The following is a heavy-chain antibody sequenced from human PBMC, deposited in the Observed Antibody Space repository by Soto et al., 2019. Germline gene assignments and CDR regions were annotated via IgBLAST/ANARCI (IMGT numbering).Heavy chain of an antibody. CDR1: GGSIKTDVW. CDR2: IYQNGHT. J-gene: IGHJ4*02. CDR3: ARDAAVAGETDRFDY. D-gene: IGHD6-19*01. Sequence: SETLSLTCAVSGGSIKTDVWWSWIRRPPGKGLEWIGEIYQNGHTNYNPSLKSRLTMSVDKSKNQFSLMPTSVTAADTAMYYCARDAAVAGETDRFDYWGQGILVTVSS. V-gene: IGHV4-4*02.